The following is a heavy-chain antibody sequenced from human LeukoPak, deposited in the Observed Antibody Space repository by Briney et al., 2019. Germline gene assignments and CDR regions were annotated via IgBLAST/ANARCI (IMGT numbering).Heavy chain of an antibody. V-gene: IGHV3-48*04. CDR1: GFTFSSYS. CDR3: ARKPHWEGSAFDI. J-gene: IGHJ3*02. CDR2: ISSSSSTI. Sequence: PGGSLRLSCAASGFTFSSYSMNWVRQAPGKGLEWASYISSSSSTIYYADSVKGRFTISRDNAKNSLYLQMNSLRAEDTAVYYCARKPHWEGSAFDIWGQGTMVTVSS. D-gene: IGHD1-26*01.